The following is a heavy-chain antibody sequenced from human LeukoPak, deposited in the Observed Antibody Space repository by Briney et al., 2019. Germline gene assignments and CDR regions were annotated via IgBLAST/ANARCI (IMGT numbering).Heavy chain of an antibody. J-gene: IGHJ4*02. Sequence: PGGSLRLSCAASGFTFSSHSLNWVRQAPGKGLEWVSSISGSGTYIFYADSVKGRFTISRDNAKNSLYLQMNSLRAEDTAVYYCTADCGGDCYSGYWGQGTLVTVSS. CDR1: GFTFSSHS. CDR2: ISGSGTYI. V-gene: IGHV3-21*01. D-gene: IGHD2-21*02. CDR3: TADCGGDCYSGY.